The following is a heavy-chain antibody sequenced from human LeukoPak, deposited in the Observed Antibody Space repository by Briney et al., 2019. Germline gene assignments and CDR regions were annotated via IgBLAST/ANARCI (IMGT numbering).Heavy chain of an antibody. J-gene: IGHJ4*02. D-gene: IGHD3-10*01. CDR2: IYYSGST. CDR3: ARLPYYYGSGNSY. V-gene: IGHV4-39*01. Sequence: TSGTLSLTCTVSGGSISSSSYYWGWIRQPPGKGLEWIGSIYYSGSTFYNPSLKSRVTISVDTSKNQFSLKLSSVTAADTAVYYCARLPYYYGSGNSYWGQGTLVTVSS. CDR1: GGSISSSSYY.